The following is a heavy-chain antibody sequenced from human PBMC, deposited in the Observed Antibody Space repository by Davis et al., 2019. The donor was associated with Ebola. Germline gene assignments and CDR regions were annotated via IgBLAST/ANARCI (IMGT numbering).Heavy chain of an antibody. V-gene: IGHV4-39*01. D-gene: IGHD6-6*01. Sequence: SETLSLTCTVSGGSISSYYWGWIRQPPGKGLEWIGSIYYSGSTYYNPSLKSRVTISVDTSKNQFSLKLSSVTAADTAVYYCAKRSSSFFDYWGQGTLVTVSS. CDR2: IYYSGST. CDR3: AKRSSSFFDY. CDR1: GGSISSYY. J-gene: IGHJ4*02.